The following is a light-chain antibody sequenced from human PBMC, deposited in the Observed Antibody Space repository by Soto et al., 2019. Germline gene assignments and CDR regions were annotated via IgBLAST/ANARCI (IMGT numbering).Light chain of an antibody. V-gene: IGKV3-15*01. J-gene: IGKJ1*01. CDR3: QQYNNWPAT. Sequence: DIVLTRSPVTLSLSPGERATLNSRATQSVRSSYFAWYHQQPGRDPRLLIYGASTRATGIPARFSGSGSGTEFTLPISSLQSEDFAVYYCQQYNNWPATFGQGTKVDIK. CDR1: QSVRSSY. CDR2: GAS.